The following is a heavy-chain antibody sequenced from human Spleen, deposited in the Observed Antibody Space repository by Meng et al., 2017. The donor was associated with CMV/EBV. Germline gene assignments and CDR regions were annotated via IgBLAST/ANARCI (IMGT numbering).Heavy chain of an antibody. D-gene: IGHD3-16*01. V-gene: IGHV1-2*02. Sequence: ASVKVSCKASGYTFTGYYMHWVRQAPGQGLEWMGWIYPNSGGTNFAQNFQGRVTMTRDTSRSTAYMELSRLRSDDTAVYYCAGLGGPFDYFDSWGQGTLVTVSS. CDR1: GYTFTGYY. CDR3: AGLGGPFDYFDS. CDR2: IYPNSGGT. J-gene: IGHJ4*02.